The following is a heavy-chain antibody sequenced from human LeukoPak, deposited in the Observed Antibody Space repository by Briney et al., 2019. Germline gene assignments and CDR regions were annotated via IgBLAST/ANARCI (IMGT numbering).Heavy chain of an antibody. CDR2: IKQVGSEK. V-gene: IGHV3-7*01. J-gene: IGHJ4*02. CDR1: GFTFSSYW. CDR3: AREGPYYYDSSGYYFDY. D-gene: IGHD3-22*01. Sequence: GGSLRLSCAAFGFTFSSYWMSWVRQAPGKGLEWVANIKQVGSEKYYVDSVKGRFTISRDNAKNSLYLQMNSLRAENTAVYYCAREGPYYYDSSGYYFDYWGQGTLVTVSS.